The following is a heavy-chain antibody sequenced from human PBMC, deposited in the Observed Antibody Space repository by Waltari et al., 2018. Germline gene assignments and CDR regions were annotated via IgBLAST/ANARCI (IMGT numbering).Heavy chain of an antibody. CDR1: GGTLSHHS. CDR3: ARSRAAVGEAEKSGFDT. J-gene: IGHJ4*02. CDR2: HRSIFEPA. V-gene: IGHV1-69*05. D-gene: IGHD6-13*01. Sequence: QVQLVQSGAGVKKPGCSVKVSCKASGGTLSHHSDIWVGQAPGHGIEWMGGHRSIFEPADYAQRFQGRVTHTSDDSTSTSYIELSSLTFAVTAVDYGARSRAAVGEAEKSGFDTWGQGTLVTVSS.